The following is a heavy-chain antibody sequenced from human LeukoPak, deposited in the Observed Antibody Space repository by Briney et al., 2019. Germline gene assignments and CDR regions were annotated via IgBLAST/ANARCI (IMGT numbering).Heavy chain of an antibody. J-gene: IGHJ3*01. CDR1: GYTFTDYY. V-gene: IGHV1-2*02. D-gene: IGHD3-10*02. CDR3: AREPRINMSPDAFDF. CDR2: IKSNSGGI. Sequence: GASVKVSCKTSGYTFTDYYLHWVRQAPGQGLEWMGWIKSNSGGIHYSQKFQDRVSITRDMSINTVYMELSSLTSGDTAIYYCAREPRINMSPDAFDFWGQGTLVTVFS.